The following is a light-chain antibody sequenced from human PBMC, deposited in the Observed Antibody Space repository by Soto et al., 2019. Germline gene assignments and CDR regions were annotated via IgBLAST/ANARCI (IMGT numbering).Light chain of an antibody. CDR1: QSVSSN. Sequence: EVVMTQSAATLSVSPGERATLSCRASQSVSSNLAWYQQKPGQAPRLLIYGASTRATGFPARFSGSRSGTEFTLTISSLQSEDFAIYYCQHYDNWPITFGQGTRLEIK. CDR3: QHYDNWPIT. CDR2: GAS. J-gene: IGKJ5*01. V-gene: IGKV3-15*01.